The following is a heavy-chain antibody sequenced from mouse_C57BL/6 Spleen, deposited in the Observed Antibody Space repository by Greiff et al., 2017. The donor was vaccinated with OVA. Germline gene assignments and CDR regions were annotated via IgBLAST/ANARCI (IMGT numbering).Heavy chain of an antibody. CDR1: GYTFTSYW. Sequence: VQLQQPGAELVRPGSSVKLSCKASGYTFTSYWMHWVKQRPIQGLEWIGNIDPSDSETHYNQKFKDKATLTVDKSSSTAYMQLSSLTSEDSAVYYCARSGFDYGSSHWYFDVWGTGTTVTVSS. CDR2: IDPSDSET. CDR3: ARSGFDYGSSHWYFDV. V-gene: IGHV1-52*01. J-gene: IGHJ1*03. D-gene: IGHD1-1*01.